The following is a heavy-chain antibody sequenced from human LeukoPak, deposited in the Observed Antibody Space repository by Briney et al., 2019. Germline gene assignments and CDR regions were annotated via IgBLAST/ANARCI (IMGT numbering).Heavy chain of an antibody. CDR2: IYYSGST. V-gene: IGHV4-59*01. CDR3: ARGSTVTEEYFQH. CDR1: GGSISSYY. D-gene: IGHD4-17*01. J-gene: IGHJ1*01. Sequence: SETLSLTCTVSGGSISSYYWSWIRQPPGKGLEWIGYIYYSGSTNYNPSLKSRVTISVDTSKNQFSLNLSSVTAADTAVYYCARGSTVTEEYFQHWGQGTLATVSS.